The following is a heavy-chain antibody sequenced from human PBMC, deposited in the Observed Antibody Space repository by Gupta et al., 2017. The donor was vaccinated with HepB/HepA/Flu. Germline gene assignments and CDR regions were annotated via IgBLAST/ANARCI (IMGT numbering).Heavy chain of an antibody. J-gene: IGHJ6*03. CDR2: ISSSSSTI. D-gene: IGHD2-2*01. Sequence: EVQLVESGGGLVQPGGSLRLSCAASGFTFSSYSMNWVRQAPGKGLEWVSYISSSSSTIYYADSVKGRFTISRDNAKNSLYLQMNSLRDEDTAVYYCARDDCSSTSCYYYYYYMDVWGKGTTVTVSS. V-gene: IGHV3-48*02. CDR3: ARDDCSSTSCYYYYYYMDV. CDR1: GFTFSSYS.